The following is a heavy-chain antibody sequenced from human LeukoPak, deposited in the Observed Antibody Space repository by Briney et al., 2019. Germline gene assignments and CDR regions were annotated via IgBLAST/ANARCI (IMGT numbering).Heavy chain of an antibody. CDR2: IRSKTYGGTP. Sequence: GGSLRLSCTGSGFTFGDYAMTWVRQAPGKGLEWVGFIRSKTYGGTPEYAASVKGRFNISRDDSKSIAYLQMNSLKIEDTAVYYCARDQTPYYWGQGTLVTV. CDR3: ARDQTPYY. CDR1: GFTFGDYA. J-gene: IGHJ4*02. V-gene: IGHV3-49*04.